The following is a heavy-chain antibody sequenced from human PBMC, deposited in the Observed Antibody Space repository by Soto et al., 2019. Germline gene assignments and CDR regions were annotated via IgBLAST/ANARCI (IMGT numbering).Heavy chain of an antibody. CDR2: INAGNGNT. Sequence: QVQLVQSGAEVKKPGASVKVSCKASGYTFTSYAMHWVRQAPGQRLEWMGWINAGNGNTKYSQKFPDRVSITRDTPASTAYMELSSLRSEDTAVYYCARGDRIGSSPLYCLDVWGHVTTVTVSS. CDR3: ARGDRIGSSPLYCLDV. J-gene: IGHJ6*02. CDR1: GYTFTSYA. D-gene: IGHD6-6*01. V-gene: IGHV1-3*01.